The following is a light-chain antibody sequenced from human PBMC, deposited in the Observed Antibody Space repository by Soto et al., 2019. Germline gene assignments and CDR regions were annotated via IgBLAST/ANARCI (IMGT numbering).Light chain of an antibody. Sequence: EKVLTQSPGTLSFSPGERATLPCRASQSVDSSYLAWYQQKPGQAPRLLIYGTSSRATGIPDRFSGSGSGTDFTLTINRLEPEDFAVYYCQQYGSSLYTFGQGTKLEIK. CDR3: QQYGSSLYT. CDR2: GTS. V-gene: IGKV3-20*01. CDR1: QSVDSSY. J-gene: IGKJ2*01.